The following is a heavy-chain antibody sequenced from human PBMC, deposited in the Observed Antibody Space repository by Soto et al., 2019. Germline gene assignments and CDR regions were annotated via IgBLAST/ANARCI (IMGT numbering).Heavy chain of an antibody. V-gene: IGHV3-30*18. Sequence: PGGSLRLSCAASGFTFSSYGMHWVRQAPGKGLEWVAVISYDGSNKYYADSVKGRFTISRDNSKNTLYLQMNSLRAEDTAVYYCAKENPDSSGYHYFFDYWGQGTLVTVSS. CDR1: GFTFSSYG. J-gene: IGHJ4*02. D-gene: IGHD3-22*01. CDR3: AKENPDSSGYHYFFDY. CDR2: ISYDGSNK.